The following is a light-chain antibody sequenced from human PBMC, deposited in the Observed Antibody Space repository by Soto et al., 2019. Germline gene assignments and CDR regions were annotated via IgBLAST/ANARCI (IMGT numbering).Light chain of an antibody. CDR1: QSVTRNY. J-gene: IGKJ1*01. V-gene: IGKV3-20*01. CDR2: RTS. CDR3: QQHGSSPWT. Sequence: EIVLTQSPGTLSLSPGERATLSCRASQSVTRNYLVWYQQKPGQSPRRLIYRTSIRATGIPDRFSASGSGTDFTLTISRLEPEDFAVYYCQQHGSSPWTFGHGTKVEIK.